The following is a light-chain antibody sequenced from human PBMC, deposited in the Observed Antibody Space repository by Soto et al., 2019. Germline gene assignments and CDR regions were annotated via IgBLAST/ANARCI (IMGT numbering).Light chain of an antibody. Sequence: EIVLTQSPGTLSLSPWERATLSCRASQSVSSSYLAWYQHKPGQAPRLLIYGASSRATGIPDRFSGSGSGTDFTLTISRLEPEDFAVYYCQQYDSSLFTFGPGTKVDIK. CDR1: QSVSSSY. CDR3: QQYDSSLFT. V-gene: IGKV3-20*01. CDR2: GAS. J-gene: IGKJ3*01.